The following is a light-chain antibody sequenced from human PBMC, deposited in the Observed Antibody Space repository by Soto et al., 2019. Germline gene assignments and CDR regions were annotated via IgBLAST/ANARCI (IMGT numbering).Light chain of an antibody. CDR2: EVS. Sequence: QSALTQPASVSGSPGQSITISCTGTSSDVGTYNYVSWYQQYPGKAPKLIIYEVSDRPSGVSNRFSGSKSGNTASLTISGLQAEDEADYYCSSYTSTCTLYVFGTGTKLTVL. J-gene: IGLJ1*01. CDR3: SSYTSTCTLYV. V-gene: IGLV2-14*01. CDR1: SSDVGTYNY.